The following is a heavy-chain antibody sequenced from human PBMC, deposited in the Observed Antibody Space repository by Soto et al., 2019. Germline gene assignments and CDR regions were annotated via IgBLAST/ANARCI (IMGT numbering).Heavy chain of an antibody. J-gene: IGHJ4*02. CDR2: ISYDGSNK. CDR3: AKEGSTGGTYYFDS. Sequence: QVQLVESGGGVVQPGRSLRLSCAASGFTFSSYGMHWVRQAPGKGLGWVAVISYDGSNKYYADSVKGRVTISRDNSKNTRYLQMSSLRAEDTAVYYCAKEGSTGGTYYFDSWGQGTRVPVSS. D-gene: IGHD6-19*01. CDR1: GFTFSSYG. V-gene: IGHV3-30*18.